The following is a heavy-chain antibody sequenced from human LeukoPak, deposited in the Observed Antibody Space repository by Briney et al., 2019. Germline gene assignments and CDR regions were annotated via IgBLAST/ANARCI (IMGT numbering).Heavy chain of an antibody. J-gene: IGHJ4*02. CDR2: IYYRGST. CDR3: ARRPYSSSWYYFDY. D-gene: IGHD6-13*01. Sequence: SETLSLTCTVSGGSFSSGGYYWSWLRPRQGQGLVWIGYIYYRGSTYYNPSLKRRVTISVDTSKNQFSPKLSSVTAADTAVYYCARRPYSSSWYYFDYWGQGTLVTVSS. CDR1: GGSFSSGGYY. V-gene: IGHV4-31*03.